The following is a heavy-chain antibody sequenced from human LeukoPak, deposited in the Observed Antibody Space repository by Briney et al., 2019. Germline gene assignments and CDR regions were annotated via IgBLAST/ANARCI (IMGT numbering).Heavy chain of an antibody. CDR1: GFTFSNYY. D-gene: IGHD6-19*01. V-gene: IGHV3-11*05. Sequence: GGSLRLSCAASGFTFSNYYMTWIRQAPGKGLEWVSYISSSSSCTNYADSVKGRFTISRDNAKNSLYLQMSSLRAEDMAVYYCAREHSGWYRDYWGQGALVTVSS. J-gene: IGHJ4*02. CDR2: ISSSSSCT. CDR3: AREHSGWYRDY.